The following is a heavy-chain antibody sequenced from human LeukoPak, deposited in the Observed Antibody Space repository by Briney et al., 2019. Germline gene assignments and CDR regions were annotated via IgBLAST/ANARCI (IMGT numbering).Heavy chain of an antibody. Sequence: PSETLSLTCTVAGVSMSSRNSYWGWIRQPPGMGLEWVGTIENRGYTAYNPSLQGRVTISVDASRRQCPLTLSSVTATDTAVYYCARHTSGTMFSYWGQGILATVSS. CDR1: GVSMSSRNSY. CDR3: ARHTSGTMFSY. D-gene: IGHD1-1*01. J-gene: IGHJ1*01. V-gene: IGHV4-39*01. CDR2: IENRGYT.